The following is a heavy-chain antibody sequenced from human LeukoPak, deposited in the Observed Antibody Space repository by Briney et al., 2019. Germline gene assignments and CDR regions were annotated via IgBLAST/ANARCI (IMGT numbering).Heavy chain of an antibody. V-gene: IGHV4-34*01. CDR2: INHSGST. D-gene: IGHD1-26*01. Sequence: SETLSLTCAVYGGSFSGYYWSWIRQPPGKGLEWIGEINHSGSTNYNPSLKSRVTISVDTSKNQFSLRLSSVTAADTAVYYCARLVGATRSQYYFDYWGQGTLVTVSS. J-gene: IGHJ4*02. CDR3: ARLVGATRSQYYFDY. CDR1: GGSFSGYY.